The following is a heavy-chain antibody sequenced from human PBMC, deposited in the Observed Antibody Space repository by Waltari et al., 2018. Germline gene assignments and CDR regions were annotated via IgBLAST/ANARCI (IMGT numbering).Heavy chain of an antibody. V-gene: IGHV3-48*02. J-gene: IGHJ4*02. CDR1: GFTFSTYT. D-gene: IGHD6-19*01. CDR3: TRSSGQDK. Sequence: EVQLVESGGGLVQPGGSLRLSCAASGFTFSTYTMNWARQAPGKGLEWISFISDAGGIIYYADSVKGRFTISRDNAKNSLYLQMNSLRDDDMALYYCTRSSGQDKWGQGTLVTVSS. CDR2: ISDAGGII.